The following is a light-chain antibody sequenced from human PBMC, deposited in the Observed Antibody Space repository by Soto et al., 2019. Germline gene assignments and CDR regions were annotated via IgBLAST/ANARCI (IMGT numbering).Light chain of an antibody. J-gene: IGKJ2*01. CDR1: QSDLYSSNNKNY. CDR3: QQYYSTLMYT. Sequence: DIVMTQSPDSLAVSLGERATINCKSSQSDLYSSNNKNYLAWYQQKPGQPPKLLIYWASTRESGVPDRFSGSGSGTDFTLTISSLQAEDVAVYYCQQYYSTLMYTFGQGTKLEIK. V-gene: IGKV4-1*01. CDR2: WAS.